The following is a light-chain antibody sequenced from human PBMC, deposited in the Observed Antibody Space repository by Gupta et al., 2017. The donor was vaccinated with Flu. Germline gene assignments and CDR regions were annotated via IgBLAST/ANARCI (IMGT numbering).Light chain of an antibody. J-gene: IGLJ3*02. CDR2: SSN. CDR3: AAWDDSLDGPM. Sequence: QSVLTQPPSVYGTPGQRVTISCSGSSSNIGSNTVNWYQQLPGTAPKLLMYSSNQRPSGVPDRFSGSKSGTSASLAISGLQSEDVADYYCAAWDDSLDGPMFGGGTKLTVL. V-gene: IGLV1-44*01. CDR1: SSNIGSNT.